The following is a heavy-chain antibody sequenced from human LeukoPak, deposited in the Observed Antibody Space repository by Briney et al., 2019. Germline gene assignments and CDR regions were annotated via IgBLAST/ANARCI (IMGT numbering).Heavy chain of an antibody. CDR3: ASAESHDYGET. V-gene: IGHV1-2*02. CDR2: IKPNSDGT. D-gene: IGHD3-16*01. J-gene: IGHJ4*02. Sequence: ASVKVSCEASGYTFAGYYIHWVRQAPGQGLEWMGWIKPNSDGTQLAHKSQGRVTMARDTSLSTAYMELSRLRSDDTAIYYCASAESHDYGETWGQGTLVTVSS. CDR1: GYTFAGYY.